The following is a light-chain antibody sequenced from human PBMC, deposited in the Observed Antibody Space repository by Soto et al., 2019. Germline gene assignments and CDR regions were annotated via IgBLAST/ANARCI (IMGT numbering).Light chain of an antibody. J-gene: IGLJ3*02. CDR1: SSDIGGSNS. V-gene: IGLV2-14*01. CDR2: DVS. Sequence: QSALTQPASVSGSPGQTIIISCTGTSSDIGGSNSVSWYQQHPDRAPKLILFDVSHRPSNIPDRFSGSQSGTTAFLTISGLQAVDDADYYCSSSSTSGTLVVFGGGTKLTVL. CDR3: SSSSTSGTLVV.